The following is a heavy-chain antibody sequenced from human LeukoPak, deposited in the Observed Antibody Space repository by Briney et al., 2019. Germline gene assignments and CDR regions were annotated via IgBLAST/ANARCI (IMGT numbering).Heavy chain of an antibody. CDR1: GGTFSSYT. V-gene: IGHV1-69*02. Sequence: SVKVSCKASGGTFSSYTISWVRQAPGQGLEWMGRIIPILGIANYAQKFQGRVTITTDESTSTAYMELSSLRSEDTAVYYCAGGLGSGWSKVPDYWGQGTLVTVSS. J-gene: IGHJ4*02. D-gene: IGHD6-19*01. CDR2: IIPILGIA. CDR3: AGGLGSGWSKVPDY.